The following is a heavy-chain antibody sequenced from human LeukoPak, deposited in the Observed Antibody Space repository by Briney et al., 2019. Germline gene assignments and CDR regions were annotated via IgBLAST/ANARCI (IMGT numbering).Heavy chain of an antibody. V-gene: IGHV3-48*01. Sequence: GGSLRLSCSASGFTFSSYRMNWVRQAPGKRLEWVSYISSGSSNIYYADSVKGRFTISRDNARNSLYLQMNSLRAEDTAVYYCARQAHYGSGSYYDGFDYWGQGTLVTVSS. CDR2: ISSGSSNI. D-gene: IGHD3-10*01. J-gene: IGHJ4*02. CDR1: GFTFSSYR. CDR3: ARQAHYGSGSYYDGFDY.